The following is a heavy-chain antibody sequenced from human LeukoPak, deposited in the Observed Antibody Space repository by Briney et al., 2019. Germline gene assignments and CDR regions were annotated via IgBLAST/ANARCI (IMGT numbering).Heavy chain of an antibody. CDR1: GYTFTGYY. V-gene: IGHV1-2*02. Sequence: ASVKVSCKASGYTFTGYYMHWVRQAPGQGLEWMGWINPNSGGTNYPQKFQGRVTITADKSTSTAYMELSSLRSEDTAVYYCARTHYPNWFDPWGQGTLVTVSS. D-gene: IGHD3-10*01. CDR2: INPNSGGT. CDR3: ARTHYPNWFDP. J-gene: IGHJ5*02.